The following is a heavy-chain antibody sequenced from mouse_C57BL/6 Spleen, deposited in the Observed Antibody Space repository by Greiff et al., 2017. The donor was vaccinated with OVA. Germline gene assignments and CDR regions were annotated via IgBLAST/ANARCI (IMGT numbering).Heavy chain of an antibody. Sequence: EVQLVESGPGLVKPSQSLSLTCSVTGYSITSGYYWNWIRQFPGNKLEWMGYISYDGSNNYNPSLKNRISITRDTSKNQFFLKLNSVTTEDTATYYCARAGLRQAWFAYWGQGTLVTVSA. D-gene: IGHD1-2*01. J-gene: IGHJ3*01. V-gene: IGHV3-6*01. CDR3: ARAGLRQAWFAY. CDR1: GYSITSGYY. CDR2: ISYDGSN.